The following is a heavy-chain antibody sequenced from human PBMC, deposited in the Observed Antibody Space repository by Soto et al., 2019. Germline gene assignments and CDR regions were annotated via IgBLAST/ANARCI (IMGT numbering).Heavy chain of an antibody. CDR1: GFTFSSYA. V-gene: IGHV3-23*01. Sequence: EVQLLESGGGLVQPGGSLRLSCAASGFTFSSYAMSWVRQAPGKGLEWVSAISGSGGSTYYADSVKGRFTISRDNSKNTLYLQMNSLRAEDTAVYYCARESHDILTGPPWVWYFDLWGRGTLVTVSS. J-gene: IGHJ2*01. CDR2: ISGSGGST. CDR3: ARESHDILTGPPWVWYFDL. D-gene: IGHD3-9*01.